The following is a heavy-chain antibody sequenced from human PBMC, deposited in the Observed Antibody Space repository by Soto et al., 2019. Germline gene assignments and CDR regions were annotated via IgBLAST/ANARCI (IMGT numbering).Heavy chain of an antibody. J-gene: IGHJ4*02. CDR1: GFTFSSYW. V-gene: IGHV3-7*01. Sequence: EVQLVESGGGLVQPGGSLRLSCAASGFTFSSYWMSWVRQAPGKGLEWVANIKQDGSEKYYVDSVKGRFTISRDNAKNSLYLQMNSMRAEDTAVYYCARDFFAVVPAAMGYWGQGTLDTVSS. CDR3: ARDFFAVVPAAMGY. D-gene: IGHD2-2*01. CDR2: IKQDGSEK.